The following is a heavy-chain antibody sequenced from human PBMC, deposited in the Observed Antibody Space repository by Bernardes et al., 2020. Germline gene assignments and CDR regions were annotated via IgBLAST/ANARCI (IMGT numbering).Heavy chain of an antibody. CDR1: GYTFNTYD. CDR2: ISAYNGNT. J-gene: IGHJ3*02. CDR3: ARDPGKGGAFDI. D-gene: IGHD1-26*01. V-gene: IGHV1-18*01. Sequence: ASVKVSCKASGYTFNTYDISWVRQAPGQGLEWMGWISAYNGNTNYAQKFQGRVTMTTDTSTSTAYMELRSLTSDDTAVYYCARDPGKGGAFDIWGQGTTVTVSS.